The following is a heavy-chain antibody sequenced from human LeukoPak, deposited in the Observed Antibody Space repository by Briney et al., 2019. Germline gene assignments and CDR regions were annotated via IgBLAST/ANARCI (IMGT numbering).Heavy chain of an antibody. CDR2: ISSGSGTI. Sequence: GGSLRLSCAASGFTFSTYGMNWVRQAPGKGLEWVSYISSGSGTIYYADSVKGRFTISRDNAKSSLYLQMNSLRDEDTAVYYCAKSGSYRFDDWGQGTLVTVSS. J-gene: IGHJ4*02. CDR1: GFTFSTYG. V-gene: IGHV3-48*02. D-gene: IGHD1-26*01. CDR3: AKSGSYRFDD.